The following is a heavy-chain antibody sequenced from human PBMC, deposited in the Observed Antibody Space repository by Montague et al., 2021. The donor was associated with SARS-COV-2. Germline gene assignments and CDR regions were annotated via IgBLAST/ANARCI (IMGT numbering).Heavy chain of an antibody. CDR1: GASFSGYY. V-gene: IGHV4-34*01. Sequence: SETLSLTCAVYGASFSGYYWSWIRQLPGKGLEWIGEINHSGSTNYKPSLKSRVTISVDTSKNQFSLKLSSVTAADTAVYYCARRPHYYDSSGYYYPGPQRYYFDYWGQGTLVTVSS. J-gene: IGHJ4*02. D-gene: IGHD3-22*01. CDR3: ARRPHYYDSSGYYYPGPQRYYFDY. CDR2: INHSGST.